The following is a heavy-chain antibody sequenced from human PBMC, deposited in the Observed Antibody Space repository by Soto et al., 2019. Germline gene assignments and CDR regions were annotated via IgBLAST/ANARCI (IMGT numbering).Heavy chain of an antibody. D-gene: IGHD3-10*01. J-gene: IGHJ6*02. V-gene: IGHV4-61*01. CDR1: GGSVSSGSFY. CDR3: ARDFRNSLSSGTYNYYYYVMDV. CDR2: IYNSVST. Sequence: PSETLSLTCTVSGGSVSSGSFYWSWIRQPPGKRLEWIGCIYNSVSTNYNPSLKSRVTMSVDTSDNQFSLKLTSVTAADTAVYYCARDFRNSLSSGTYNYYYYVMDVWGQGTTVTVSS.